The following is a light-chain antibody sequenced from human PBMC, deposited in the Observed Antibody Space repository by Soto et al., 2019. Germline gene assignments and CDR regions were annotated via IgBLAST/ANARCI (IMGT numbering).Light chain of an antibody. CDR3: QQYIDSPRT. V-gene: IGKV3-20*01. CDR1: QTVNSNY. Sequence: EIELTQSPGTLALSLGDGATLSCRASQTVNSNYLAWYHQKPGQPPRLLIYGVSNRATGVPDRFSGGGSGTEFNLTIVRLEPDDFGTYYCQQYIDSPRTFGQGTRVEV. CDR2: GVS. J-gene: IGKJ1*01.